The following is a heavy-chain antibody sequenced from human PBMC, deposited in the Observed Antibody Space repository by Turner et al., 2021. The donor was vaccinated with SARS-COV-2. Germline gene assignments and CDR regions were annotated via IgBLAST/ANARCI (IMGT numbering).Heavy chain of an antibody. CDR1: GGSISSGAYY. Sequence: QVQLQESGPRTGKPAQTLSLTCTVSGGSISSGAYYWSWIRQHPGKGLEWIGYIYYSGSTYYNPSLKSRVTISVDTSKNQFSLKLSSVTAADTAVYYCARGRGYYCSGSYYNPYYYGMDVWGQGTTVTVSS. CDR2: IYYSGST. V-gene: IGHV4-31*03. D-gene: IGHD3-10*01. CDR3: ARGRGYYCSGSYYNPYYYGMDV. J-gene: IGHJ6*02.